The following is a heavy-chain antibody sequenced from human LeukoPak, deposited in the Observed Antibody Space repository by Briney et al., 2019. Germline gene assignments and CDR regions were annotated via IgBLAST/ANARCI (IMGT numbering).Heavy chain of an antibody. CDR2: IYYSGST. CDR3: AREKTVRLRLHDYGDPRGYWYFDL. CDR1: GGSISSYY. Sequence: SETLSLTCTVSGGSISSYYWSWIRQPPGKGLEWIGYIYYSGSTNYNPSLKSRVTISVDTSKNQFSLKLSSVTAADTAVYYCAREKTVRLRLHDYGDPRGYWYFDLWGRGTLVTVSS. V-gene: IGHV4-59*01. D-gene: IGHD4-17*01. J-gene: IGHJ2*01.